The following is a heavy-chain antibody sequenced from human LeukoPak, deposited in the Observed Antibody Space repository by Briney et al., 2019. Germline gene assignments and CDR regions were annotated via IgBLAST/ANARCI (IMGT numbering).Heavy chain of an antibody. J-gene: IGHJ3*02. D-gene: IGHD3-16*01. V-gene: IGHV3-72*01. CDR2: SKNKANSYST. Sequence: GGSLRLSCVASGFSFSDQYMDWVRQAPGKGLEWVGRSKNKANSYSTDYAASVKGRFIIPRDESSNSQYLQMNSLKTEDTALYYCVRRNYVAFDIWGQGTMVTVSS. CDR3: VRRNYVAFDI. CDR1: GFSFSDQY.